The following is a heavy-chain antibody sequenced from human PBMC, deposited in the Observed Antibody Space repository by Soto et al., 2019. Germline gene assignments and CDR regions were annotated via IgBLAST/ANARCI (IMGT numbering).Heavy chain of an antibody. CDR2: INSDGSIT. CDR3: ARERLEMATNYYYYYGMDV. D-gene: IGHD5-12*01. Sequence: EVQLVESGGGLVQPGGSLRLSCAASGFTFSSYWMHWVRQAPGKGLVWVSHINSDGSITSYADSVKGRFTISRDNAKNSLYLQMNSLRAEDTAVYYCARERLEMATNYYYYYGMDVWGQGTTVTVSS. V-gene: IGHV3-74*01. CDR1: GFTFSSYW. J-gene: IGHJ6*02.